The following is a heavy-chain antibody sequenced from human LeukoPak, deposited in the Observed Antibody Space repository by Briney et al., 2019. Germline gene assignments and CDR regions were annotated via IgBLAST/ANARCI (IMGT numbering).Heavy chain of an antibody. CDR2: IGTAGDT. CDR3: ARGKPLRGAGYLFDY. V-gene: IGHV3-13*01. J-gene: IGHJ4*02. CDR1: GFTFSSYD. D-gene: IGHD5-12*01. Sequence: PGGSLGLSCAASGFTFSSYDMHWVRQATGKGLEWVSAIGTAGDTYYPGSVKGRFTISRENAKNSLYLQMNSLRAGDTAVYYCARGKPLRGAGYLFDYWGQGTLVTVSS.